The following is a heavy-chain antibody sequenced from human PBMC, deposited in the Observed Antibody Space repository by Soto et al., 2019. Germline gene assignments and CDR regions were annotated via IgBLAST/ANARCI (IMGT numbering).Heavy chain of an antibody. Sequence: EVQLVESGGDLVKPGESLRLSCAASGFTFSSYTMNWVRQAPGKGLEWVSSINSRSSDIYYADSLKGRFTISRDNAKNSLYLQMNSLTAEDTAVYYCARVAMVNYYFYYYMDVWGKGTTVTVSS. D-gene: IGHD5-18*01. V-gene: IGHV3-21*06. CDR1: GFTFSSYT. CDR3: ARVAMVNYYFYYYMDV. CDR2: INSRSSDI. J-gene: IGHJ6*03.